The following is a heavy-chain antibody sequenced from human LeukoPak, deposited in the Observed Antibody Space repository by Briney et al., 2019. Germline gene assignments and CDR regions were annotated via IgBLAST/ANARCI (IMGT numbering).Heavy chain of an antibody. V-gene: IGHV4-59*01. Sequence: SETLSLTCTVSGDSINNYYWNWIRQPPGKGLEWIGYIYYSGNTNYNPSLKSRVTISVDTSKNQFSLKLSSVTAADTAVYYCARGPPYYDFWSGYAFDPWGQGTLVTVSS. CDR2: IYYSGNT. CDR3: ARGPPYYDFWSGYAFDP. CDR1: GDSINNYY. D-gene: IGHD3-3*01. J-gene: IGHJ5*02.